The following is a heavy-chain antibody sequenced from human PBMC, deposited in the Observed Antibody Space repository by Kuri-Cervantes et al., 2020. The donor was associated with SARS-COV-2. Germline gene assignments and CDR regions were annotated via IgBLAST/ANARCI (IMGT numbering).Heavy chain of an antibody. CDR3: ARNSRSSGSEFDY. D-gene: IGHD3-10*01. CDR2: ISSTRSTI. CDR1: GFIFNNYA. V-gene: IGHV3-48*04. J-gene: IGHJ4*02. Sequence: GGSLRLSCAGSGFIFNNYALNWVRQAPGGGLEWISYISSTRSTIDYADSVRGRFTISRDNAKSSLFLQMNSLRVEDTAVYYCARNSRSSGSEFDYWGQGTLVTVSS.